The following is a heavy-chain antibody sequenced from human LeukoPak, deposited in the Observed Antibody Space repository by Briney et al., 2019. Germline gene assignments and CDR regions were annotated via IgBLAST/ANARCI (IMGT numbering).Heavy chain of an antibody. CDR1: GFAFSSYA. D-gene: IGHD3-10*01. Sequence: GGSLRLSCAASGFAFSSYAMSWVRQAPGKGLEWVSAISGSGGSTYYADSVKGRFTISRDNSKNTLYLQVNSLRAEDTAVYYCAMEDRGSGDYWGQGTLVTVSS. CDR2: ISGSGGST. CDR3: AMEDRGSGDY. V-gene: IGHV3-23*01. J-gene: IGHJ4*02.